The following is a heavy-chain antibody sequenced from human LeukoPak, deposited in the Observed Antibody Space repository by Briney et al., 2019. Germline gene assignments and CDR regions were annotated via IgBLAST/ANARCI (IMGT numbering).Heavy chain of an antibody. CDR3: AGDVLWFGEFTGY. CDR2: INPNSGGT. CDR1: GYTFTGYY. D-gene: IGHD3-10*01. Sequence: ASVKVSCKASGYTFTGYYMHWVRQAPGQGLEWMGWINPNSGGTNYAQKFQGRVTMTRDTSISTAYMELSRLRPDDTAVYYCAGDVLWFGEFTGYWGQGTLVTVTS. V-gene: IGHV1-2*02. J-gene: IGHJ4*02.